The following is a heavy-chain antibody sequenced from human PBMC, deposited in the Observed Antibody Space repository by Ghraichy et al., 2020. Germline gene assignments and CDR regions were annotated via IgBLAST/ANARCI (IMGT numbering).Heavy chain of an antibody. V-gene: IGHV4-59*13. D-gene: IGHD3-3*01. Sequence: SETLSLTCNVSGDSISSFYCSWIRQFPGGRLEWIGSLYYSGSTHYSPSLKSRVTLSADTSTNQFSLKLRSVTAADTAIYYCARDGSWDSRSGSYKWDWFDPWGQGTLVTVSS. CDR3: ARDGSWDSRSGSYKWDWFDP. CDR1: GDSISSFY. J-gene: IGHJ5*02. CDR2: LYYSGST.